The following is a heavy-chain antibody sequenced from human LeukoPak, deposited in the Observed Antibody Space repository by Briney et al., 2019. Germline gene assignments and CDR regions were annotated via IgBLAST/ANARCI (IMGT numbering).Heavy chain of an antibody. V-gene: IGHV4-59*01. CDR3: ARGEYGSGGFDY. Sequence: SETLSLTWTVSGGSISSYYWSWIRQPPGKGLGWIGYIFYSGSTNYNPSLKSRVTISVDTSKNQFSLKLSSVTAADTAVYYCARGEYGSGGFDYWGQGTLVTVSS. CDR1: GGSISSYY. D-gene: IGHD3-10*01. J-gene: IGHJ4*02. CDR2: IFYSGST.